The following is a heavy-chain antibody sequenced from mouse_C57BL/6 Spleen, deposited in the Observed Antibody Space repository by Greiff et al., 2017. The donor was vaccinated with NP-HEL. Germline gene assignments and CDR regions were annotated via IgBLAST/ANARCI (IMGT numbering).Heavy chain of an antibody. CDR2: IHPNSGST. V-gene: IGHV1-64*01. CDR3: ARPNYYGSSPFDY. Sequence: VQLQQPGAELVKPGASVKLSCKASGYTFTSYWMHWVKQRPGQGLEWIGMIHPNSGSTNYNEKFKSKATLTVDKSSSTAYMQLSSLTSEDSAVYYCARPNYYGSSPFDYWGQGTTLTVSS. D-gene: IGHD1-1*01. CDR1: GYTFTSYW. J-gene: IGHJ2*01.